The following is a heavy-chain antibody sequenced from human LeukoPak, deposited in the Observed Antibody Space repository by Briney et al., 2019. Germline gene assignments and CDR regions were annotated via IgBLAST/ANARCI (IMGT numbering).Heavy chain of an antibody. CDR1: GFTFSSYA. V-gene: IGHV3-48*04. D-gene: IGHD3-9*01. Sequence: GGSLRLSCAASGFTFSSYAMSWVRQAPGKGLEWVSYISDSSSTIYYADSAKGRLTISRDNAKNSLYLQMNSLRAEDTAVYYCARWGATGYGDYWGQGTLVTVSS. CDR3: ARWGATGYGDY. J-gene: IGHJ4*02. CDR2: ISDSSSTI.